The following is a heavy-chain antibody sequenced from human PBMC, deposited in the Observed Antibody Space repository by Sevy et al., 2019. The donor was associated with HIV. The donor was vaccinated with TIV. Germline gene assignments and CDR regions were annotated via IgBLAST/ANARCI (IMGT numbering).Heavy chain of an antibody. CDR2: ISYDGRNK. D-gene: IGHD2-2*01. J-gene: IGHJ6*03. CDR1: GFTFSSYG. CDR3: AKSSCSSTSCWWGYYYYYMDV. V-gene: IGHV3-30*18. Sequence: GGSLRLSCAASGFTFSSYGMHWVRQAPGKGLEWVAVISYDGRNKYYADSVKGRFTISRDNSKNTLYLQMNSLRAEDTAVYYCAKSSCSSTSCWWGYYYYYMDVWGKGTTVTVSS.